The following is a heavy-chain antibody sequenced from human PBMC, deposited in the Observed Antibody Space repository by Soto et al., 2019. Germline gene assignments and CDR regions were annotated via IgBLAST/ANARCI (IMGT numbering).Heavy chain of an antibody. CDR3: ARVLEDIVLMVYATLFDY. V-gene: IGHV3-7*01. Sequence: PGGSLRLSCAASGSTFSNYWMSWVRQPPGKGLEWVANIKHDGSEKYYVDSVKGRFTISRDNSKSSLYLQMNSLRAEDTAVYYCARVLEDIVLMVYATLFDYWGQGTLVTVSS. CDR1: GSTFSNYW. CDR2: IKHDGSEK. J-gene: IGHJ4*02. D-gene: IGHD2-8*01.